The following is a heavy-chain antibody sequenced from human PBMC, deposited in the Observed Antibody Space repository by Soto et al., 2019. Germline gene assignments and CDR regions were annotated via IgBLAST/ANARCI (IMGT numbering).Heavy chain of an antibody. V-gene: IGHV3-21*01. J-gene: IGHJ4*02. CDR1: GFTFSSYS. CDR2: ISSSSSYI. CDR3: VGGGGSGYSYGLVFDY. D-gene: IGHD5-18*01. Sequence: PGGSLRLSCAASGFTFSSYSMNWVRQAPGKGLEWVSSISSSSSYIYYADSVKGRFTISRDNAKNSLYLQMNSLRAEDTAVYYCVGGGGSGYSYGLVFDYWGQGTLVTVSS.